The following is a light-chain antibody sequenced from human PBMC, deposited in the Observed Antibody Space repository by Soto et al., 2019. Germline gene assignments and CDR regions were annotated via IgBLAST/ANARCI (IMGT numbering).Light chain of an antibody. V-gene: IGKV1-17*01. CDR1: ESSSNW. J-gene: IGKJ1*01. CDR2: AAS. Sequence: MNHSASALSSKERDRVTITCRGSESSSNWLAWYQQKPGKAPKRLMYAASSLQSGVPSRFSGSGVGTEFTLTISSLQPEDCSTYHCLSHHSCWWTFRQGTKV. CDR3: LSHHSCWWT.